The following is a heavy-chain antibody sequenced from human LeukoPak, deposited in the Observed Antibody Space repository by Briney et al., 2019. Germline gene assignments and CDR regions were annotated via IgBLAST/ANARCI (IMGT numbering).Heavy chain of an antibody. V-gene: IGHV3-9*01. CDR3: AKDMGGGITMVRGVIESAGAFDI. Sequence: GGSLRLSCAASGFTFDDYAMHWVRQAPGKGLEWVSGISWNSGSIGYADSVKGRFAISRDNAKNSLYLQMNSLRAEDTALYYCAKDMGGGITMVRGVIESAGAFDIWGQGTMVTVSS. D-gene: IGHD3-10*01. J-gene: IGHJ3*02. CDR2: ISWNSGSI. CDR1: GFTFDDYA.